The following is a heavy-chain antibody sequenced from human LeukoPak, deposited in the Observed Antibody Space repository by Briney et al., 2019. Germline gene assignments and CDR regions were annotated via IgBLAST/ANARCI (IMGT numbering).Heavy chain of an antibody. CDR3: ARGSPPRRNYDSRGYYSYYFDY. CDR2: INPNSGGT. J-gene: IGHJ4*02. V-gene: IGHV1-2*02. CDR1: GYTFTGYY. Sequence: VKVSCKASGYTFTGYYMHWVRQAPGQGLEWMGWINPNSGGTNYAQKLQGRVTMTTDTSTSTVYMELRSLRSDDTAVYYCARGSPPRRNYDSRGYYSYYFDYWGQGTLVTVSS. D-gene: IGHD3-22*01.